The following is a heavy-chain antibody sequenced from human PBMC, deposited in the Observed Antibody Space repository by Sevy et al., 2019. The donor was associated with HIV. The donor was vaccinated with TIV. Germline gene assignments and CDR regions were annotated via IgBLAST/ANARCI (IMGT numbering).Heavy chain of an antibody. CDR3: AGLGPIAAAAENWFDP. V-gene: IGHV4-39*01. CDR1: GGSISSSSYY. CDR2: IYYGGST. Sequence: SETLSLTCTVSGGSISSSSYYWGWIRQPPGKGLEWIGSIYYGGSTYYNPSLKSRVTISVDTSKNEFSLKLSSVTAADTAVYYCAGLGPIAAAAENWFDPWGQGTLVTVSS. D-gene: IGHD6-13*01. J-gene: IGHJ5*02.